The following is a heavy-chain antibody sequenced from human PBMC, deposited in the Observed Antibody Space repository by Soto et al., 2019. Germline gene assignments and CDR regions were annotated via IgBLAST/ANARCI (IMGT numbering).Heavy chain of an antibody. D-gene: IGHD3-3*01. Sequence: QVQLVQSGAEVKKPGSSVKVSCKASGGTFSSYAISWVRQAPGQGLEWMGGIIPIFGTSNYAQKFQGRVTITAKESTRTVYMELSSVRSEDRTVYYWARVKYSDFWSGYRGSHTGNYYYYGMDVWSHGTTVTDSS. V-gene: IGHV1-69*01. CDR3: ARVKYSDFWSGYRGSHTGNYYYYGMDV. CDR1: GGTFSSYA. J-gene: IGHJ6*02. CDR2: IIPIFGTS.